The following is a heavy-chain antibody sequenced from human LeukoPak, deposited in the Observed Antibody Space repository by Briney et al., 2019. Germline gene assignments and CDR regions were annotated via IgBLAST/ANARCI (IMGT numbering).Heavy chain of an antibody. CDR3: ARPHYYYYMDV. J-gene: IGHJ6*03. CDR1: GFAFSDYY. V-gene: IGHV3-11*01. CDR2: ISSSCSTI. Sequence: PGGSLRLSCAASGFAFSDYYMSWIRQAPGKGLECVSYISSSCSTIYYADSVKGRFTISRDNAKNSLYLQMNSLRAEDTAVYYCARPHYYYYMDVWGKGTTVTVSS.